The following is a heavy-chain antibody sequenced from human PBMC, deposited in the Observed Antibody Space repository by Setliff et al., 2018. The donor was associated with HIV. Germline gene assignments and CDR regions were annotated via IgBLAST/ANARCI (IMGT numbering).Heavy chain of an antibody. D-gene: IGHD4-17*01. Sequence: ASVKVSCKVSGYTLTELSIHWVRQAPGKGLEWMGGFVPEHSETIYAQKFQGRVTMTEDTSTDTAFMELSGLTSEDTAVYYCATRGDLLGRRASTVTVYYYLDVWGNGTTVTVS. CDR2: FVPEHSET. CDR1: GYTLTELS. CDR3: ATRGDLLGRRASTVTVYYYLDV. V-gene: IGHV1-24*01. J-gene: IGHJ6*03.